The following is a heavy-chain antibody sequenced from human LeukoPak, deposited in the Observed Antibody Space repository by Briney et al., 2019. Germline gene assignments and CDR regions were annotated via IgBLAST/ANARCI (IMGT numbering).Heavy chain of an antibody. CDR3: ARATGYDATFDY. D-gene: IGHD6-13*01. J-gene: IGHJ4*02. CDR2: ISSSSNYI. V-gene: IGHV3-21*01. Sequence: GGSLRLSCAASGFTFSSYSMNWVRQAPGKGLEWVSSISSSSNYIYYADSMKGRFTISRDNAKNSLYLQMNSLRAEDTAVYFCARATGYDATFDYWGRGTLVTVSS. CDR1: GFTFSSYS.